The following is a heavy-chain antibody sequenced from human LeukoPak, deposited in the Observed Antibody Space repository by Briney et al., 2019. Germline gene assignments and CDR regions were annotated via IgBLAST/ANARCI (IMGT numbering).Heavy chain of an antibody. J-gene: IGHJ4*02. V-gene: IGHV3-11*06. CDR3: ALDYGDYALDY. Sequence: PGGSLRLSCAASGFTFSDYYMSWIRQAPGKGLEWVSYISSSSSYTNYADSVKGRFTISRDNAKNSLYLQMNSLGAEDTAVYYCALDYGDYALDYWGQGTLVTVSS. CDR2: ISSSSSYT. D-gene: IGHD4-17*01. CDR1: GFTFSDYY.